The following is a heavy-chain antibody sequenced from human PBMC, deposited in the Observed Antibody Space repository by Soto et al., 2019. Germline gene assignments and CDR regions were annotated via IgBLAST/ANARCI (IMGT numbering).Heavy chain of an antibody. D-gene: IGHD5-18*01. CDR2: IYWDDDK. Sequence: QITLKESGPTRVRPTQTLALTCTFSGFSLTTSGVGVGWIRKTPGKALEWLAVIYWDDDKRYSPSLKSRLTITQDTSKTQVVLTMADMDPVDTATYFCAHRGYMYGNWDHGYFDYWGQGTLVTVSS. J-gene: IGHJ4*02. CDR3: AHRGYMYGNWDHGYFDY. CDR1: GFSLTTSGVG. V-gene: IGHV2-5*02.